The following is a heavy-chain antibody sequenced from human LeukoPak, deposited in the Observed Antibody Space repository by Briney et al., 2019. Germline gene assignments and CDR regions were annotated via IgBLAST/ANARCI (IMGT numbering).Heavy chain of an antibody. V-gene: IGHV3-53*01. CDR1: GFTVSSNY. Sequence: PGGSLRLSCAASGFTVSSNYMSWVRQAPGKGLEWVSVIYSGGSTYYADSVKGRFTISRDNSKNTLYLQMNSLRAEDTAVYYRARVSYDSSGYYSHFDYWGQGTLVTVSS. J-gene: IGHJ4*02. CDR2: IYSGGST. D-gene: IGHD3-22*01. CDR3: ARVSYDSSGYYSHFDY.